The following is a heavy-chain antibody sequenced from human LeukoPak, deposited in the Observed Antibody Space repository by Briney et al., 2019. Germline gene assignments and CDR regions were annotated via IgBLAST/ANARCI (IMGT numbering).Heavy chain of an antibody. J-gene: IGHJ4*02. Sequence: PGGSLRLSCAASGLRFSDYYVSWIRQAPGKGLQWVSYISSGGDIMHYADSVKGRFTSSRDNAKNSGYLEMNSLRAEDTAVYYCARATSRPAGHFDYWGQGTLVTVSS. CDR3: ARATSRPAGHFDY. CDR2: ISSGGDIM. D-gene: IGHD2/OR15-2a*01. CDR1: GLRFSDYY. V-gene: IGHV3-11*01.